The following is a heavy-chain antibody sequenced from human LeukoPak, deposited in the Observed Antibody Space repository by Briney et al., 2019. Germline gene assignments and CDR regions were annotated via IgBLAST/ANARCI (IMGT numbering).Heavy chain of an antibody. CDR3: ASRAGDYSHPYDY. J-gene: IGHJ4*02. V-gene: IGHV3-53*01. D-gene: IGHD3-22*01. Sequence: GGSLRLSCTASGLTVSSNCMIWVRQAPGKGLEWVSFIYSGGNTYYADSVKGRFTISRDNSKNTFHLQMNSLRAEDTAVYYCASRAGDYSHPYDYWGQGTLVTVSS. CDR2: IYSGGNT. CDR1: GLTVSSNC.